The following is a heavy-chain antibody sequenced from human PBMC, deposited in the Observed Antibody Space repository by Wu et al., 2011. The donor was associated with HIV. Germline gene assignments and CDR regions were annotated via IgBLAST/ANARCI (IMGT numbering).Heavy chain of an antibody. J-gene: IGHJ4*02. D-gene: IGHD3-16*02. V-gene: IGHV1-18*01. CDR1: GYTFTNYG. CDR2: INPYNGDT. CDR3: TRGPPVWGSYRYVDD. Sequence: QVQLVQSGAEVKKPGASVKVSCKTSGYTFTNYGVNWVRQAPGQGLAWMGWINPYNGDTNLAQEFQGRVTMTTDTSTTTAYMELRGLRSDETAMYYCTRGPPVWGSYRYVDDWGQGTLVTVSS.